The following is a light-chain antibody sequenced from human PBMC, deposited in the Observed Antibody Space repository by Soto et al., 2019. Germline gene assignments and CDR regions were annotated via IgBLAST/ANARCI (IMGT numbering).Light chain of an antibody. J-gene: IGKJ4*01. CDR3: QQANSFSLT. CDR2: ASS. Sequence: DIQMTQSPSFVSASVGDRVTITCRASQGIGTWLAWYQQKPGKAPKFLIYASSTLQIGVPPRFRGSQSRNDVTLSSSSLQHEDFASYYCQQANSFSLTFDGETKVEIK. V-gene: IGKV1-12*01. CDR1: QGIGTW.